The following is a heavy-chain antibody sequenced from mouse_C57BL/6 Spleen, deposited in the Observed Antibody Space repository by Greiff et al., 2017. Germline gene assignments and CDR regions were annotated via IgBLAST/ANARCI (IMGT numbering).Heavy chain of an antibody. J-gene: IGHJ4*01. CDR2: IRSKSNNYAT. CDR1: GFSFNTYA. V-gene: IGHV10-1*01. Sequence: EVKLMESGGGLVQPKGSLKLSCAASGFSFNTYAMNWVRQAPGKGLEWVARIRSKSNNYATYYADSVKDRFTISRDDSESMLYLQMNNLKTEDAAMYYCVRHWAMDYWGQGTSVTVSS. CDR3: VRHWAMDY.